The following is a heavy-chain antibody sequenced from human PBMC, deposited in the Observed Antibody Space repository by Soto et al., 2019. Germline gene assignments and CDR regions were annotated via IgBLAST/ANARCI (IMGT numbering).Heavy chain of an antibody. CDR2: ISYSGSVI. V-gene: IGHV3-48*03. CDR1: GFTFSNYE. J-gene: IGHJ4*02. CDR3: ARGEVNPFDH. Sequence: EVQLVESGGGLVQPGGSLRLSCAASGFTFSNYEMNWVRQAPGKGLELLSYISYSGSVIHYADSIKGRFTISRDDAKHSLYLQLNSLRAEDTAIYYCARGEVNPFDHWGQGTLVTVSS.